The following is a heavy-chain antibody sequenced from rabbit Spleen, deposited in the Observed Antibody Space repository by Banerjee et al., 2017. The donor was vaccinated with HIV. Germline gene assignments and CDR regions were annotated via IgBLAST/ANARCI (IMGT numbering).Heavy chain of an antibody. CDR3: ARDAGRGDYIDGVFNL. V-gene: IGHV1S45*01. CDR2: IDTGSSGFT. D-gene: IGHD8-1*01. J-gene: IGHJ4*01. CDR1: GFDFSNYG. Sequence: QEQLVESGGGLVQPGGSLKLSCKASGFDFSNYGVSWVRQAPGKGLEWIACIDTGSSGFTYFASWAKGRFTISKTSSTTVTLQMTSLTAADTATYFCARDAGRGDYIDGVFNLWGQGTLVTVS.